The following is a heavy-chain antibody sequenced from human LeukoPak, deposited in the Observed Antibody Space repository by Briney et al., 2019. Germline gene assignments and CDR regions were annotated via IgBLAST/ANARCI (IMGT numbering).Heavy chain of an antibody. Sequence: SGTLSLTCAVSGGSISSSNWWSWIRQPPGKGLEWIGYIYYSGSTNYNPSLKSRVTISVDTSKNQFSLKLSSVTAADTAVYYCATYPHEYWGQGTLVTVSS. J-gene: IGHJ4*02. CDR3: ATYPHEY. CDR1: GGSISSSNW. CDR2: IYYSGST. V-gene: IGHV4-4*02.